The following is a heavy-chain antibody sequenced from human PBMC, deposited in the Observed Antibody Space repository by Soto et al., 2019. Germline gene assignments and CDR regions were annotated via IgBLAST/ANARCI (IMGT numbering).Heavy chain of an antibody. D-gene: IGHD1-26*01. J-gene: IGHJ6*02. Sequence: SETQSLTCTGSGGSISRGDYYWSSIRQPPGKGLEWIGYIYYSGSTYYNPSLKSRVTISVDTSKNQFSLKLSSVTAADTAVYYCARDQATDGMDVWGQGTTVTVSS. V-gene: IGHV4-30-4*01. CDR3: ARDQATDGMDV. CDR1: GGSISRGDYY. CDR2: IYYSGST.